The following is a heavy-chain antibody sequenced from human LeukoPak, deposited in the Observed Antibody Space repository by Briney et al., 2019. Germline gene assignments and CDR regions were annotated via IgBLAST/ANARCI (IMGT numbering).Heavy chain of an antibody. Sequence: GRSLRLSCAASGFTFSSYGMHWVRQAPGKGLEWVAVIWYDGSNKYYADSVKGRFTISRDSSKNTLYLQMNSLRAEDTAVYYCAKGEYSRGYLFDYWGQGTLVTVSS. J-gene: IGHJ4*02. D-gene: IGHD5-18*01. CDR2: IWYDGSNK. CDR1: GFTFSSYG. V-gene: IGHV3-33*06. CDR3: AKGEYSRGYLFDY.